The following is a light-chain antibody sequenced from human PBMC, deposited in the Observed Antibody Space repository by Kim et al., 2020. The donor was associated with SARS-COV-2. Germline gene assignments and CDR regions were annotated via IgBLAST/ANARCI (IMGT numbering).Light chain of an antibody. V-gene: IGKV1-12*01. J-gene: IGKJ5*01. CDR1: QGLGSW. CDR2: AAS. Sequence: ASVGDRVTITCRASQGLGSWLAWYQQKPGKPPNLLIYAASTLQDGVPSRFSASESGTDFTLTITSVQPEDFATYFCQQAKAFPITFGQGTRLEIK. CDR3: QQAKAFPIT.